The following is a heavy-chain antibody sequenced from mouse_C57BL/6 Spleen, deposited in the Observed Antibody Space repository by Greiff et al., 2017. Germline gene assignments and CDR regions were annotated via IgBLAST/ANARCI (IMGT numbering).Heavy chain of an antibody. J-gene: IGHJ2*01. CDR1: GYTFTDYE. Sequence: VQLQQSGAELVRPGASVTLSCKASGYTFTDYEMHWVKQTPVHGLEWIGAIDPETGGTAYNQKFKGKAILTADKSSSTAYMELRSLTSEDSAVYHCTAAQAPLDYWGQGTTLTVSS. D-gene: IGHD3-2*02. CDR3: TAAQAPLDY. V-gene: IGHV1-15*01. CDR2: IDPETGGT.